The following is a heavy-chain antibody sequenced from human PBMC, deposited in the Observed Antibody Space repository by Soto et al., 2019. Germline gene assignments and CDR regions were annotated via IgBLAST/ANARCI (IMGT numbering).Heavy chain of an antibody. D-gene: IGHD3-3*01. Sequence: SETLSLTWTVFVCSIDNYYWNWIRQPPGKGLEWIGYVYYTGRTNCEPSLRSRLNISLDTSKNQFSLNLNAVTAADTAVYYCARGMVFGDIRKKYFDPWG. J-gene: IGHJ2*01. CDR2: VYYTGRT. CDR1: VCSIDNYY. CDR3: ARGMVFGDIRKKYFDP. V-gene: IGHV4-59*01.